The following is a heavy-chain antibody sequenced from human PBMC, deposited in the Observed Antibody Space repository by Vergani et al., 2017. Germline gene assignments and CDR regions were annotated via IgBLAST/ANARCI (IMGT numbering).Heavy chain of an antibody. D-gene: IGHD2-2*01. CDR1: GYTFTSYG. CDR2: ISAYNGNT. J-gene: IGHJ4*02. CDR3: ARDFPDIVVVPARKDPFDY. Sequence: QLVQSGPEVKKPGTSVKVSCKASGYTFTSYGISWVRQAPGQGLEWMGWISAYNGNTNYAQKLQGRVTMTTDTSTSTAYMELRSLRSDDTAVYYCARDFPDIVVVPARKDPFDYWGQGTLVTVSS. V-gene: IGHV1-18*01.